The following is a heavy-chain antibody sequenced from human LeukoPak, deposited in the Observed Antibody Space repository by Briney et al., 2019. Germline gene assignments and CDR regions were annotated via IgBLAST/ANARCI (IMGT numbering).Heavy chain of an antibody. V-gene: IGHV1-18*01. CDR1: GYTFTSYG. J-gene: IGHJ4*02. Sequence: VASVKVSCKASGYTFTSYGISWVRQVPGQGLEWMGWISPYNGHTKYADKLQGRITMTTDTSTSTAYMELRSLRSDDTAVYSRARDRNNYGSGSYPSDYWGQGTLVTVSS. CDR2: ISPYNGHT. D-gene: IGHD3-10*01. CDR3: ARDRNNYGSGSYPSDY.